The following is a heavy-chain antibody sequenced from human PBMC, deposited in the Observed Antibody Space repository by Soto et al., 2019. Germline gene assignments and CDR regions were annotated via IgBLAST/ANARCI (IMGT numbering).Heavy chain of an antibody. CDR1: GGSFSGYY. CDR2: INHSGST. CDR3: ARGHYIPPSTVTTSHALDY. V-gene: IGHV4-34*01. Sequence: KPSETLSLTCAVYGGSFSGYYWSWIRQPPGKGLEWIGEINHSGSTNYNPSLKSRVTISVDTSKNQFSLKLSSVTAADTAVYCCARGHYIPPSTVTTSHALDYWGQGTLVTVSS. D-gene: IGHD4-17*01. J-gene: IGHJ4*02.